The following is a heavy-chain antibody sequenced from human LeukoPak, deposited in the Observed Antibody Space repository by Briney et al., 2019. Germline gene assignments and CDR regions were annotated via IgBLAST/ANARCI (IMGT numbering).Heavy chain of an antibody. V-gene: IGHV4-61*02. CDR3: ARPRGYSYGD. CDR1: GYSISSGYY. J-gene: IGHJ4*02. CDR2: IYTSGST. Sequence: PSETLSLTCTVSGYSISSGYYWSWIRQPAGKGLEWIGRIYTSGSTNYNPSLKSRVTISVDTSKNQFSLKLSSVTAADTAVYYCARPRGYSYGDWGQGTLVTVSS. D-gene: IGHD5-18*01.